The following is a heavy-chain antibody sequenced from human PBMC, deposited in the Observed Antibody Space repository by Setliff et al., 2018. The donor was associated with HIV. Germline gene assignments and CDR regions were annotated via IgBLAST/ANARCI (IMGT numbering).Heavy chain of an antibody. V-gene: IGHV1-8*01. CDR1: GDTFTSYA. Sequence: GASVKVPCKASGDTFTSYAINWGRQATGQGLEWMGWMNPHSGKVGHAQKFQSRITMTRNTSISTVYMELSSLGTEDTAVYYCASQQDIPPAIVPFDIWGQGTMVTVSS. J-gene: IGHJ3*02. CDR2: MNPHSGKV. CDR3: ASQQDIPPAIVPFDI. D-gene: IGHD2-2*01.